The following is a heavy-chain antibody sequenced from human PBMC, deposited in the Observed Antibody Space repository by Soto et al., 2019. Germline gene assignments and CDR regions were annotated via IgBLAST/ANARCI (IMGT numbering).Heavy chain of an antibody. J-gene: IGHJ6*02. CDR2: IWYDGSNK. CDR1: WVTCVDLG. D-gene: IGHD6-13*01. Sequence: LLRLRCGAAWVTCVDLGVHRVLQAPGKGLEWVAVIWYDGSNKYYADSVKGRFTISRDNSKNTLYLQMNSLRAEDTAVYYCARDFIAAAGRRDYYYGMDVWGQGTTVTVSS. V-gene: IGHV3-33*08. CDR3: ARDFIAAAGRRDYYYGMDV.